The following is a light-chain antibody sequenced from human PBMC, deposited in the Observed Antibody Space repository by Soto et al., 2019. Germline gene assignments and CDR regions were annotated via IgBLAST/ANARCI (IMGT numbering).Light chain of an antibody. CDR3: QQYNNWPLT. J-gene: IGKJ4*01. Sequence: EILMTQSPATLSVSPWERATLSCRASQSVGRNLAWYQQKPGQAPRLLIFGASNRATGIPARFSGSGSGTEFTLTISSLQSEDFAVYYCQQYNNWPLTFGGGTKVDIK. CDR1: QSVGRN. V-gene: IGKV3-15*01. CDR2: GAS.